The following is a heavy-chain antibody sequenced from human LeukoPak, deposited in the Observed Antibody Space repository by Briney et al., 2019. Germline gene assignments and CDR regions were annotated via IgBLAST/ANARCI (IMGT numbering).Heavy chain of an antibody. D-gene: IGHD3-22*01. CDR1: GFTVDSNY. J-gene: IGHJ4*02. V-gene: IGHV3-53*01. CDR3: ARGDDSGYYDYFDY. CDR2: IYTGGNT. Sequence: GGSLRLSCAASGFTVDSNYLSWVRQAPGNGLEWVSTIYTGGNTYYAASVKGRFTISRDFSKNTVFLHMNSLRAEDTAMYYCARGDDSGYYDYFDYWGQGALVTVSS.